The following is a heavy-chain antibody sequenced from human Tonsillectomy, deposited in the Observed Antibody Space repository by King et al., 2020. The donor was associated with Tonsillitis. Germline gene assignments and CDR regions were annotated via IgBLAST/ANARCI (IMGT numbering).Heavy chain of an antibody. CDR2: IQTGGST. Sequence: VQLVESGGGLVQPGGSLRLSCAVSGFTVRSNYMSWARQAPGKGLEWVSVIQTGGSTHYADSVKGRFTFSRDNSKNMLYLQMNSLRAEDTAVYYCATHDYGGDWGQGTLVTVSS. CDR1: GFTVRSNY. J-gene: IGHJ4*02. V-gene: IGHV3-66*01. CDR3: ATHDYGGD. D-gene: IGHD4-23*01.